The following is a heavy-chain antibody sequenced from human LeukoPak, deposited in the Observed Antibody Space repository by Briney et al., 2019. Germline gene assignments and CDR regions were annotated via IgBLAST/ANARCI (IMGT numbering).Heavy chain of an antibody. J-gene: IGHJ4*02. CDR1: GFTFSSYA. D-gene: IGHD3-10*01. CDR3: ARVVPPTDYGSGSYFWDPYYFDY. CDR2: ISGSGGST. Sequence: GGSLRLSCAASGFTFSSYAMSWVCQAPGKGLEWVSAISGSGGSTYYADSVKGRFTISRDNSKNTLYLQMNSLRAEDTAVYYCARVVPPTDYGSGSYFWDPYYFDYWGQGTLVTVSS. V-gene: IGHV3-23*01.